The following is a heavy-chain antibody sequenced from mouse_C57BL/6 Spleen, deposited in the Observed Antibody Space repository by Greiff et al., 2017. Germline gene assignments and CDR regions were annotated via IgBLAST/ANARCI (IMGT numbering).Heavy chain of an antibody. J-gene: IGHJ2*01. V-gene: IGHV1-82*01. Sequence: QVQLQQSGPELVKPGASVKISCKASGYAFSSSWMNWVKQRPGKGLEWIGRIYPGDGDTNYNGKFKGKATLTADKSSSTAYMQLSSLTSEDSAVYFCARGGMVTTDWGQGTTLTVSS. CDR3: ARGGMVTTD. D-gene: IGHD2-2*01. CDR1: GYAFSSSW. CDR2: IYPGDGDT.